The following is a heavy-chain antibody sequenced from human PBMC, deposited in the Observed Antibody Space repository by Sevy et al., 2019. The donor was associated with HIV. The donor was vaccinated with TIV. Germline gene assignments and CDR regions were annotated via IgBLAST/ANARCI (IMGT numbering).Heavy chain of an antibody. CDR1: GFTFSLYT. V-gene: IGHV3-21*01. CDR2: ISTSSSYK. J-gene: IGHJ4*02. D-gene: IGHD3-16*01. CDR3: ARDGLGDGDKDY. Sequence: GGSLRLSCAASGFTFSLYTMTWVRQAPGKGLEWVSSISTSSSYKYYADSIRGRFTISRDNAKNLVYLQMNRLRAEGTAVYYCARDGLGDGDKDYWGQGTLVTVSS.